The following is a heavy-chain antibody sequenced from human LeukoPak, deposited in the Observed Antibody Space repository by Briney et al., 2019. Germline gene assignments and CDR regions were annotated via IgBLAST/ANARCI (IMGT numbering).Heavy chain of an antibody. D-gene: IGHD3-10*01. Sequence: GGSLRLSCAASGFTFSYFGMHWVRQAPGKGLEWVAVIWHDGSNTYYADSVKGRFTISRDQSKNTLYLQMNSLRAEDTALYYCAKARTSDYYGSGRKAFDIWGQGTMVTVSS. V-gene: IGHV3-30*02. J-gene: IGHJ3*02. CDR1: GFTFSYFG. CDR3: AKARTSDYYGSGRKAFDI. CDR2: IWHDGSNT.